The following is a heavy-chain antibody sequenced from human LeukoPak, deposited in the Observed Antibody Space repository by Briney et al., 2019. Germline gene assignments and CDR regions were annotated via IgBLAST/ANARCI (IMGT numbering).Heavy chain of an antibody. CDR1: GGSINSYY. CDR3: AREGKPEYSSSSYAFDI. Sequence: SETLSLTCTVSGGSINSYYWSWIRQPPGKGLEWIGYIYYSGSTNYNPSLKSRVTISVETSKNEFSLKLSSVTAADTAVYYCAREGKPEYSSSSYAFDIWGQGTMVTVSS. CDR2: IYYSGST. V-gene: IGHV4-59*12. J-gene: IGHJ3*02. D-gene: IGHD6-6*01.